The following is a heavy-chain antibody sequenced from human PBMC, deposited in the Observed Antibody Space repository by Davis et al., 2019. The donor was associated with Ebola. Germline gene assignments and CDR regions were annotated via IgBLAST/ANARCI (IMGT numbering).Heavy chain of an antibody. CDR1: GGSISSGGYY. V-gene: IGHV4-61*08. CDR2: IYYSGST. CDR3: ARDTIFDI. J-gene: IGHJ3*02. Sequence: SETLSLTCTVSGGSISSGGYYWSWIRQPPGKGLEWIGYIYYSGSTNYNPSLKSRVTISVDTSKNQFSLKLSSVTAADTAVYYCARDTIFDIWGQGTMVTVSS. D-gene: IGHD2-2*01.